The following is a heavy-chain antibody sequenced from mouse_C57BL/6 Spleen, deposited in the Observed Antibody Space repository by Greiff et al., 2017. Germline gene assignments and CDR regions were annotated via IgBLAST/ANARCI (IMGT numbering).Heavy chain of an antibody. CDR1: GFTFSSYD. J-gene: IGHJ2*01. D-gene: IGHD2-2*01. CDR2: IISGGDYI. CDR3: TRDPYAYEGYFDY. V-gene: IGHV5-9-1*02. Sequence: EVKVEESGAGLVKPGGSLKLSCAASGFTFSSYDMSWVRQTPEKRLEWVAYIISGGDYIYYADTVKCRFTISRDNARNSLYLQMSSLKSEDTAMYYCTRDPYAYEGYFDYWGQGTTLTVSS.